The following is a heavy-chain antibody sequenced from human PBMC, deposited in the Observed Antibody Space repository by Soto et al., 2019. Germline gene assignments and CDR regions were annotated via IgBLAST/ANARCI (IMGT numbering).Heavy chain of an antibody. D-gene: IGHD6-6*01. CDR3: ARVSMGSSSVDFQH. CDR2: MNPNSGNT. J-gene: IGHJ1*01. Sequence: ASVKVSCKASGYSFTSYDINWVRQATGQGLEWMGWMNPNSGNTGYAQKFQGRVTMTRNTSISTAYMELSSLRSEDTAVYYCARVSMGSSSVDFQHWGQGTLVTVSS. CDR1: GYSFTSYD. V-gene: IGHV1-8*01.